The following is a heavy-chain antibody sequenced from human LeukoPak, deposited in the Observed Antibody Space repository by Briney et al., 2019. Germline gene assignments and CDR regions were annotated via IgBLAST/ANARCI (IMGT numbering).Heavy chain of an antibody. CDR2: IYYSGST. D-gene: IGHD3-22*01. CDR3: AGYYDSPYYYFGMDV. J-gene: IGHJ6*02. V-gene: IGHV4-59*01. CDR1: GGSISSYY. Sequence: PETLCLTCTVSGGSISSYYWSWFRQPPGKGLEWMGYIYYSGSTDYDPPLKSRITISVETSKNQLSLMLSSVTAAATAVYYCAGYYDSPYYYFGMDVWGQRTTVTVSS.